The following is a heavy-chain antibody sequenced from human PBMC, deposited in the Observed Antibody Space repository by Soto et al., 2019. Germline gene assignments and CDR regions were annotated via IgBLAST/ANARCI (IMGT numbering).Heavy chain of an antibody. J-gene: IGHJ4*02. CDR1: GGSFSGYY. Sequence: QVQLQQWGAGLLKPSETLSLTCAVYGGSFSGYYWTWIRQPPGTGLEWVGEINQSGGTNYNPSLKRRVTVSVDTSKNQFSLKLTSVTVADTAVYYCARDKITGLFDYWGQGNLGTVSS. CDR3: ARDKITGLFDY. V-gene: IGHV4-34*01. D-gene: IGHD2-8*02. CDR2: INQSGGT.